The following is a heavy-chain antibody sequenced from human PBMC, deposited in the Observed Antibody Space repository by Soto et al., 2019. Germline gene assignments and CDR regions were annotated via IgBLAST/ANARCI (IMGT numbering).Heavy chain of an antibody. V-gene: IGHV3-33*01. D-gene: IGHD3-22*01. CDR2: IWYDGSNK. J-gene: IGHJ6*02. CDR1: GFTFSSYG. Sequence: QVQLVESGGGVVQPGRSLRLSCAASGFTFSSYGMHWVRQAPGKGLEWVAVIWYDGSNKYYADSVKGRFTISRDNSKNTLYLQMNSLKAEDTAVYYCARDPLIEAHYGMDVWGQGTTVTVS. CDR3: ARDPLIEAHYGMDV.